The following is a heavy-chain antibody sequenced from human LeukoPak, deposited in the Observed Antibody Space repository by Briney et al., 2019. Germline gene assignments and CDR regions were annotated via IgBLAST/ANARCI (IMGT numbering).Heavy chain of an antibody. Sequence: PGRSLRLSCAASGFTFSSFGMHWVRQAPGKGLEWVAVISYDERNKYYADSVKGRFTISRDISEKTLYLQMNNLKTEDTAVYYCVRDTVTTAYYFDYWGQGTLVTVSS. CDR1: GFTFSSFG. CDR3: VRDTVTTAYYFDY. D-gene: IGHD4-17*01. V-gene: IGHV3-30*03. J-gene: IGHJ4*02. CDR2: ISYDERNK.